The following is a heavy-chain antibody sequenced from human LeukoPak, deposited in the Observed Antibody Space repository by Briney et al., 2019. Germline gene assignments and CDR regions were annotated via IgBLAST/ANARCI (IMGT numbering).Heavy chain of an antibody. CDR2: IYYSGST. V-gene: IGHV4-31*03. J-gene: IGHJ4*02. Sequence: SETLSLTCTVSGGSISSGGYYWSWIRQHPGKGLEWIGYIYYSGSTYYNPSLKSRVTISVDTSKNQFSLKLSSVTAADTAVYYCARGKMYSSSWYNYWGQGTLVTVSS. CDR1: GGSISSGGYY. D-gene: IGHD6-13*01. CDR3: ARGKMYSSSWYNY.